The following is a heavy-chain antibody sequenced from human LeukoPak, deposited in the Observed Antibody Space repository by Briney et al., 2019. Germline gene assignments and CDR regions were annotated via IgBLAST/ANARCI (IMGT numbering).Heavy chain of an antibody. CDR3: AREGSMTTVTTVRLGYFDY. CDR2: IYYSGST. D-gene: IGHD4-17*01. CDR1: GGSISSGGYY. V-gene: IGHV4-31*03. Sequence: PSETLSLTCTVSGGSISSGGYYWSWIRQHPGKGLEWIGYIYYSGSTYYNPSLKSRVTISVDTSKNQFSLKLSSVTAADTAVYYCAREGSMTTVTTVRLGYFDYWGQGTLVTVSS. J-gene: IGHJ4*02.